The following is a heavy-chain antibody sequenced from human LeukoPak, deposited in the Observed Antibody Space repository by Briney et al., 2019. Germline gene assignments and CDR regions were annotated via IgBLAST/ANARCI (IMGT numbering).Heavy chain of an antibody. J-gene: IGHJ4*02. CDR2: ISAYNGNT. V-gene: IGHV1-18*01. Sequence: GASVKVSCKASGYTFTSYGISWVRQAPGQGLEWMGWISAYNGNTNYAQKLQGRVTMTTDTSTSTAYMELRSLRSDDTAVYYCARDLYYDSSGYYYYHWGQGTLVTVSS. CDR1: GYTFTSYG. D-gene: IGHD3-22*01. CDR3: ARDLYYDSSGYYYYH.